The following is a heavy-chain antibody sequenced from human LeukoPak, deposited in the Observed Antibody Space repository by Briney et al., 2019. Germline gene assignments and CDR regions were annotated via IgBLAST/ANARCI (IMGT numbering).Heavy chain of an antibody. V-gene: IGHV1-2*06. D-gene: IGHD1-26*01. CDR2: INPNSGGT. J-gene: IGHJ4*02. CDR1: GYTFTGYY. Sequence: ASVKVSCKASGYTFTGYYMHWVRQAPGQGLEWMGRINPNSGGTNYARKFQGRVTMTRDTSISTAYMELSRLRSDDTAVYYCARDLGWELLTIHFDYWGQGTLVTVSS. CDR3: ARDLGWELLTIHFDY.